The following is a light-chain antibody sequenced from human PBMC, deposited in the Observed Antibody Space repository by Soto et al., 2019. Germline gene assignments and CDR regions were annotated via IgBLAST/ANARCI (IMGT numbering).Light chain of an antibody. Sequence: QSALTQPASVSGSPGQSITSSCNGTSSDVGGYNYVSWYQQHPGKAPKLMIYDVSNRPSGVSNRFSGSKSGNTASLTISGLQAEDEADYYCSSYTSSSTLDVVFGGGTKLTVL. J-gene: IGLJ2*01. CDR2: DVS. CDR1: SSDVGGYNY. CDR3: SSYTSSSTLDVV. V-gene: IGLV2-14*01.